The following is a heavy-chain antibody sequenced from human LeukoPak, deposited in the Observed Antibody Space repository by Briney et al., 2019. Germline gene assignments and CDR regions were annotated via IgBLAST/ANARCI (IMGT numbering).Heavy chain of an antibody. CDR2: IYDSGRT. CDR1: GGSISGDY. J-gene: IGHJ4*02. CDR3: ARFPNYDDYVRDY. V-gene: IGHV4-59*01. D-gene: IGHD4-17*01. Sequence: SETLSLTCTVSGGSISGDYWSWIRQPLGKGLEWIGFIYDSGRTSYNPSLKSRVTISGDTSKKQFSLKLSSLSAADTAVYYCARFPNYDDYVRDYWGQGILVTVSS.